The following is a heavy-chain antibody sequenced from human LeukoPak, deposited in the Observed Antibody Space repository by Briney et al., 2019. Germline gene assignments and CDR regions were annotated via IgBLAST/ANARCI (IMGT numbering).Heavy chain of an antibody. Sequence: SETLSLTCTVSGGSISGYYWSWIRQPPGKGLEWIGYIHYSGSSNYNPSLKSRVTISVDTSKNQFSLKLSSVTAADTAVYFCASPRGDDSGGYYTWYFHHWGQGILVTVSS. V-gene: IGHV4-59*08. CDR1: GGSISGYY. CDR2: IHYSGSS. CDR3: ASPRGDDSGGYYTWYFHH. J-gene: IGHJ1*01. D-gene: IGHD3-22*01.